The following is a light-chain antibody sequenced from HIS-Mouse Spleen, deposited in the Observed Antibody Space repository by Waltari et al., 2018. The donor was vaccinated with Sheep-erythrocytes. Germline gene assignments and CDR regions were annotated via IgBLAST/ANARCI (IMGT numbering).Light chain of an antibody. CDR3: QQSYSTTPLT. V-gene: IGKV1-39*01. Sequence: DIQMTQSPSSLSASVGDRVTITCRASQSISSYLNWYQQKPGKAPKLLIYAASSLQSGVPSRFSGSGSGTDFTLTISSLQPEDFATYYCQQSYSTTPLTFGGGTK. CDR2: AAS. CDR1: QSISSY. J-gene: IGKJ4*01.